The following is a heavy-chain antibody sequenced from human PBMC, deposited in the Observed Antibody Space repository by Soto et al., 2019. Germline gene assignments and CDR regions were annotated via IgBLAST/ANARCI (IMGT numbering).Heavy chain of an antibody. V-gene: IGHV1-18*04. J-gene: IGHJ4*02. CDR1: GYTFTGYY. Sequence: ASVKVSCKASGYTFTGYYMHWVRQAPGQGLEWMGWISAYNGNTNYAQKLQGRVTMTTDTSTSTAYMELRSLRSDDTAVYYCARDLRIVGATKNIDYWGQGTLVTVLL. CDR3: ARDLRIVGATKNIDY. D-gene: IGHD1-26*01. CDR2: ISAYNGNT.